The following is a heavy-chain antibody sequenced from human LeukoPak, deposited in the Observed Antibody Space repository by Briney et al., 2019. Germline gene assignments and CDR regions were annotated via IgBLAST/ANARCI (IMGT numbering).Heavy chain of an antibody. Sequence: SETLSLTCAVYGGSFSSYYWGWIRRPPGKGLEWIGSIYYSGSTYYNPSLKSRVTISVDTSKNQFSLKLSSVTAADTAVYYCAGEDCSSTSCYQNYAFDIWGQGTMVTVSS. J-gene: IGHJ3*02. D-gene: IGHD2-2*01. V-gene: IGHV4-39*07. CDR1: GGSFSSYY. CDR3: AGEDCSSTSCYQNYAFDI. CDR2: IYYSGST.